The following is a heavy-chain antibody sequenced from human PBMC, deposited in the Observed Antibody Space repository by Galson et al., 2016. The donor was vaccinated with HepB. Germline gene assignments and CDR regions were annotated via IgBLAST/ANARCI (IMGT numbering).Heavy chain of an antibody. J-gene: IGHJ5*02. CDR3: ARESGSIRSSSEGWFDP. V-gene: IGHV3-21*01. Sequence: SLRLSCAASGFTFNTYTMTWVRQAPGKGLEWVSSISSSSTYEYYAGSIEGRFTISRDNAKNSRYLQMKSLRAEDTAVYYCARESGSIRSSSEGWFDPWGQGTLVTVSS. D-gene: IGHD6-13*01. CDR2: ISSSSTYE. CDR1: GFTFNTYT.